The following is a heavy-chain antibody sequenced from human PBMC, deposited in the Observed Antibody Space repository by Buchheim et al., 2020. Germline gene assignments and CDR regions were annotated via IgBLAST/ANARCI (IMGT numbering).Heavy chain of an antibody. CDR2: ISYDGSNK. V-gene: IGHV3-30*18. CDR3: AKGQYYYGSGSYLGSDYYGMDV. CDR1: GFTFSSYG. Sequence: QVQLVESGGGVVQPGRSLRLSCAASGFTFSSYGMHWVRQAPGKGLEWVAVISYDGSNKYYADSVKGRFTISRDNSKNTLYQQMNSLRAEDTAVYYCAKGQYYYGSGSYLGSDYYGMDVWGQET. J-gene: IGHJ6*02. D-gene: IGHD3-10*01.